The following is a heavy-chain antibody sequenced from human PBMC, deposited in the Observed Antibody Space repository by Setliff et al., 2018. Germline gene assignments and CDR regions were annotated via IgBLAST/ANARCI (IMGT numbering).Heavy chain of an antibody. V-gene: IGHV3-30*02. Sequence: PGGSLRLSCATSGFTFSHYGMHWVRQAPGKGLEWVAIIWYDGSTKDYIDSVRGRFTISRDNSKNTLYLQMNSLRAEDTAVYFCGTRDCRTTGCYNGYIESWGQGTLVTVSS. CDR2: IWYDGSTK. D-gene: IGHD2-2*02. CDR3: GTRDCRTTGCYNGYIES. J-gene: IGHJ4*02. CDR1: GFTFSHYG.